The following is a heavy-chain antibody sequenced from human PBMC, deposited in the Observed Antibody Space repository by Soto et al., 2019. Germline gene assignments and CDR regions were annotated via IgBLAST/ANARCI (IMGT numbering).Heavy chain of an antibody. Sequence: GGSLRLSCAASGFTFSSYSINWVRQAPGKGLEWVSYISSSSSTIYYADSVKGRFTISRDNAKNSLYLQMNSLRDEDTAVYYCARDRCRGDSCWSFDSWGQGTLVTVSS. CDR3: ARDRCRGDSCWSFDS. J-gene: IGHJ4*02. V-gene: IGHV3-48*02. CDR2: ISSSSSTI. D-gene: IGHD2-15*01. CDR1: GFTFSSYS.